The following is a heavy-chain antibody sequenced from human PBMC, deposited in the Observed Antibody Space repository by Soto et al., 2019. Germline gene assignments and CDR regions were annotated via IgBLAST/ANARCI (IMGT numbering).Heavy chain of an antibody. Sequence: QVQLQESGPGLVKPSETLSLTCTVSGGSVSSVSYYWSWIRQPPGKGLEWIGYIYYSGSTNYNPSLKSRVTMSVDTSKNQFSLKLSSVTAADTAVYYCARDRNIVVVPAAFYYYYYGMDVWGQGTTVTVSS. D-gene: IGHD2-2*01. CDR3: ARDRNIVVVPAAFYYYYYGMDV. CDR1: GGSVSSVSYY. V-gene: IGHV4-61*01. CDR2: IYYSGST. J-gene: IGHJ6*02.